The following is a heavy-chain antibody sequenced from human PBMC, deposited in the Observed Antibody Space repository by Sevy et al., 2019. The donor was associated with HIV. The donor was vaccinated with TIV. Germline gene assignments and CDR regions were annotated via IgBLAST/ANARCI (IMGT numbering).Heavy chain of an antibody. Sequence: GGSLRLSCTASGFTFGDYTMNWVRQAPGKGLEWVAFRKNKASGGTVDHAASVKGRFTISRDDSKSIVYLQMNDLKTEDTAVYYCTRWKGLQSIFDFWGQGVLVTVSS. CDR1: GFTFGDYT. CDR3: TRWKGLQSIFDF. CDR2: RKNKASGGTV. J-gene: IGHJ4*02. D-gene: IGHD2-21*01. V-gene: IGHV3-49*04.